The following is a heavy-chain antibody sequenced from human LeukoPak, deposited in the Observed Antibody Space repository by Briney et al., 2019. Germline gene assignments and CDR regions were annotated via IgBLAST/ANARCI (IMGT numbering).Heavy chain of an antibody. CDR2: ISSGSGYI. CDR3: ARDEGHTVTNGYFQH. CDR1: GVSFISYG. V-gene: IGHV3-21*01. D-gene: IGHD2-8*01. J-gene: IGHJ1*01. Sequence: GESLRLSCAASGVSFISYGMSWVRQAPGKGLEWVASISSGSGYIFYGDSAKGRFTISRDNAKDSLILQMNSLRVEDTAVYYCARDEGHTVTNGYFQHWGQGTLVTVSS.